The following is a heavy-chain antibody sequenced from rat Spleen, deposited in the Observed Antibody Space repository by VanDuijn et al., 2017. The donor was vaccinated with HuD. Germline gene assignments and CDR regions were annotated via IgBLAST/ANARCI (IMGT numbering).Heavy chain of an antibody. CDR3: TTVRRLPYWYFDF. V-gene: IGHV5-27*01. CDR1: GFTFSSFP. Sequence: EVQLVESGGGLVQPGRSLKLSCAASGFTFSSFPMAWVRQAPTKGLEWVAYISTGGGSTYYRDSVQGRFTISRDNAKSTLYLQMDSLRSEDTATYYCTTVRRLPYWYFDFWGPGTMVTVSS. CDR2: ISTGGGST. J-gene: IGHJ1*01.